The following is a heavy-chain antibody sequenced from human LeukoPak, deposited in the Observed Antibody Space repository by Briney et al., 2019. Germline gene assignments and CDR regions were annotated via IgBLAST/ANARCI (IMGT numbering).Heavy chain of an antibody. CDR2: IIPIFGTA. Sequence: GASVKVSCKASGGTFSSYAISWVRQAPGQGLEWMGGIIPIFGTANYAQKFQGRVTITADESTSTVYMELSSLRSEDTAVYYCARLMGSSWYRDYYYYGMDVWGQGTTVTVSS. D-gene: IGHD6-13*01. CDR3: ARLMGSSWYRDYYYYGMDV. V-gene: IGHV1-69*13. J-gene: IGHJ6*02. CDR1: GGTFSSYA.